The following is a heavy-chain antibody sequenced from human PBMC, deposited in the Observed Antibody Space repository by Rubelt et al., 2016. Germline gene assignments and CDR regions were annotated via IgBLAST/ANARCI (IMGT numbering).Heavy chain of an antibody. Sequence: WDDDKRYSPSLKSRLTITKDTSKNQVVLTMTNMDPVDTATYYCAHILDYYDSSGRYNWFDPWGQGTLVTVSS. J-gene: IGHJ5*02. CDR2: WDDDK. V-gene: IGHV2-5*02. CDR3: AHILDYYDSSGRYNWFDP. D-gene: IGHD3-22*01.